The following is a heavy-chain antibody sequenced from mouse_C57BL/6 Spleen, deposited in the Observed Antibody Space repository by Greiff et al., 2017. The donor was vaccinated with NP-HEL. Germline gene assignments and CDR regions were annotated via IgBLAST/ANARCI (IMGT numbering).Heavy chain of an antibody. D-gene: IGHD1-1*01. CDR1: GYAFSSSW. CDR3: SRSRRFITPYCFDL. Sequence: VQLQQSGPELVKPGASVKISCKASGYAFSSSWMNWVKQRPGKGLEWIGRIYPGDGDTNYNGKFKGKATLTADKSSSTAYMQLSSLTSEDSAVYFLSRSRRFITPYCFDLWGQGTTLTVSP. V-gene: IGHV1-82*01. CDR2: IYPGDGDT. J-gene: IGHJ2*01.